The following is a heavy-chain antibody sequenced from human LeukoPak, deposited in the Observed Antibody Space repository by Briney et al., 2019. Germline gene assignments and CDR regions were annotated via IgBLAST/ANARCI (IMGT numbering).Heavy chain of an antibody. V-gene: IGHV1-2*02. J-gene: IGHJ4*02. Sequence: ASVKVSCKASGYTFTSYDVNWVRQATGQGLEWMGWINPNSGGTNYAQKFQGRVTMTRDTSISTAYMELSRLRSDDTAVYYCASSIWELLDYWGQGTLVTVSS. CDR3: ASSIWELLDY. D-gene: IGHD1-26*01. CDR2: INPNSGGT. CDR1: GYTFTSYD.